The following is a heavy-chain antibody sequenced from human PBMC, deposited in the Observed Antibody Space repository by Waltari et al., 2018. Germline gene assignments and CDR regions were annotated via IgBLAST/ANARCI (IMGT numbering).Heavy chain of an antibody. CDR2: IYYSGRT. J-gene: IGHJ4*02. D-gene: IGHD5-12*01. Sequence: QLQLQEPVPGLVKPSETLSLTCTVSGGSISSSNYYWGWIRQPPGQGLEWIGTIYYSGRTYYNPSRKSRVTISVDTSKNQFSLRLSAVTAADTAVYFCARRVKRDFGYDPASGGFDYWGQGTLVTVSS. CDR1: GGSISSSNYY. CDR3: ARRVKRDFGYDPASGGFDY. V-gene: IGHV4-39*01.